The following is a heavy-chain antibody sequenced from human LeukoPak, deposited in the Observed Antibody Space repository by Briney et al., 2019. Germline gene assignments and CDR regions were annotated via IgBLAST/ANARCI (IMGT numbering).Heavy chain of an antibody. V-gene: IGHV3-73*01. J-gene: IGHJ6*02. CDR1: GLSFSGSA. D-gene: IGHD2-15*01. CDR3: TRHSDKYCSGAGCYVYNFYGMDV. Sequence: PGGSLRLSCAASGLSFSGSAMPWVRQASGRGLEWLGRIRSKANSYVTAYAASVNGRFIISRDDSRNTAYLQMNSLQTEDTAVYYCTRHSDKYCSGAGCYVYNFYGMDVWGQGTTVTASS. CDR2: IRSKANSYVT.